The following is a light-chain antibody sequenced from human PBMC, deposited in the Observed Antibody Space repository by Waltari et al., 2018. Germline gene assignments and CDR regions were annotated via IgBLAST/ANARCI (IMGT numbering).Light chain of an antibody. CDR1: QGISSY. J-gene: IGKJ3*01. Sequence: IQLTQSPSSLSASVGDRVTITCRASQGISSYLAWYQQKPGKAPNLLIYAASSLQSGVPSRFSGSGSGTDFTLTISSLQPEDFATYYCQQLDTYPLTFGPGTKVEIK. V-gene: IGKV1-9*01. CDR2: AAS. CDR3: QQLDTYPLT.